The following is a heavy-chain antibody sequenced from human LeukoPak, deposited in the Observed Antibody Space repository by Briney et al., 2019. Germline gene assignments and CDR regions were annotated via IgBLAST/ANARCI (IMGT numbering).Heavy chain of an antibody. CDR3: AKDRRGCSSTSCYISYDFDY. CDR1: GFTVSNNG. D-gene: IGHD2-2*02. Sequence: GGSLRLSCVASGFTVSNNGLSWFRQAPGKRLEWVSDISGVGNTYYAESVKGRFTISRDNSKNTLYLQMNSLRAEDTAVYYCAKDRRGCSSTSCYISYDFDYWGQGTLVTVSS. J-gene: IGHJ4*02. CDR2: ISGVGNT. V-gene: IGHV3-23*01.